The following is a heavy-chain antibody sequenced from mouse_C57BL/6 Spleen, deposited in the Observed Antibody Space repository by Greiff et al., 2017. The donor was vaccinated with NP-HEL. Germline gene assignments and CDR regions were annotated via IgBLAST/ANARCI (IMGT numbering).Heavy chain of an antibody. CDR3: ARSTMVTTDY. J-gene: IGHJ2*01. Sequence: QVQLQQPGAELVRPGSSVKLSCKASGYTFTSYWMDWVKQRPGLGLEWIGNIYPSDSETHYNQKFKDKATLTVDKSSSKAYMQLSSLTSEDSAVYSCARSTMVTTDYWGQGTTLTVSS. D-gene: IGHD2-2*01. CDR2: IYPSDSET. CDR1: GYTFTSYW. V-gene: IGHV1-61*01.